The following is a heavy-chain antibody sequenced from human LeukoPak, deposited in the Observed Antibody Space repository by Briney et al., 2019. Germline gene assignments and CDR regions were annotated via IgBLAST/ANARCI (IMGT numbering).Heavy chain of an antibody. CDR3: AREDYYDSSGRGY. CDR2: ISSSSSYI. J-gene: IGHJ4*02. V-gene: IGHV3-21*01. D-gene: IGHD3-22*01. CDR1: GFTFSSYS. Sequence: GGSLRLSCVASGFTFSSYSMNWVRQAPGKGLEWVSSISSSSSYIYYADSVKGRFTISRDNAKNSLYLQMNSLRAEDTAVYYCAREDYYDSSGRGYWGQGTLVTVSS.